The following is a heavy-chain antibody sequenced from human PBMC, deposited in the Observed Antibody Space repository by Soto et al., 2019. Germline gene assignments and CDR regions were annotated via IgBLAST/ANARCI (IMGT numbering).Heavy chain of an antibody. J-gene: IGHJ6*02. D-gene: IGHD3-3*01. CDR2: ISYDGSNK. CDR3: AKDYDLKGMDV. CDR1: GFTFSSYG. V-gene: IGHV3-30*18. Sequence: PGGSLRLSCAASGFTFSSYGMHWVRQAPGKGLEWVAVISYDGSNKYYADSVKGRFTISRDNSKNTLYLQMNSLRAEDTAVYYCAKDYDLKGMDVWGQGTTVTVSS.